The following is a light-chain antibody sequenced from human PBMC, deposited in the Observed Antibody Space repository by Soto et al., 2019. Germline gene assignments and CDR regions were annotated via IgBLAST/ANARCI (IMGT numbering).Light chain of an antibody. V-gene: IGKV3-20*01. J-gene: IGKJ3*01. CDR1: QSVRDNY. Sequence: EIVLTQSPGTLSMSPGERATLSCRASQSVRDNYLAWYQQKPGQAPRLLIYGASSRATDIPERFSGSGSGTDFTLTISRLEPEDFAVYYCQQYVGSSHFTFGPGTKVDIK. CDR2: GAS. CDR3: QQYVGSSHFT.